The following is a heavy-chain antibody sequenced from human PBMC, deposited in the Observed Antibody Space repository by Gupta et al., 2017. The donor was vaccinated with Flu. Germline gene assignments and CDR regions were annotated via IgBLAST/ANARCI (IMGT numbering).Heavy chain of an antibody. D-gene: IGHD6-19*01. CDR2: ISSSSSYI. CDR1: GFTFSSYS. J-gene: IGHJ4*02. CDR3: ARDPGGQWLVPSLDY. V-gene: IGHV3-21*01. Sequence: EVQLVESGGGLVKPGGSLRLSCAASGFTFSSYSMNWVRQAPGKGLEWVSSISSSSSYIYYADSVKGRFTISRDNAKNSLYLQMNSLRAEDTAVYYCARDPGGQWLVPSLDYWGQGTLVTVSS.